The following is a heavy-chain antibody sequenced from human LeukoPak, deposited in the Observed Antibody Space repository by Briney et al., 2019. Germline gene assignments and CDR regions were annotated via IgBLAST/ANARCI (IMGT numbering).Heavy chain of an antibody. CDR1: GGSISSYY. CDR2: IYTSGST. J-gene: IGHJ4*02. Sequence: PSETLSLTCTVSGGSISSYYWSWIRQPAGKGLEWIGRIYTSGSTNYNPSLKSRVTISVDTSKNQFSLRLSSVTAADTAVYYCANCGYSGYVCDYWGQGTLVTVSS. CDR3: ANCGYSGYVCDY. V-gene: IGHV4-4*07. D-gene: IGHD5-12*01.